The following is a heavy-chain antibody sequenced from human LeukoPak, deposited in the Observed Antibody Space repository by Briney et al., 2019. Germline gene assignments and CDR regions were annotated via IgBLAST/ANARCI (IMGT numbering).Heavy chain of an antibody. D-gene: IGHD6-19*01. Sequence: GGSLRLSCAASGFTFSSYDMSWVRQAPGRGLEWVSAIGGGGTPYYADSVKGRFTISRDNSKNTLYLQMNSLRAEDTAVYYCAKDDHGGSGWRDYFDQWGQGTLVTVSS. J-gene: IGHJ4*02. V-gene: IGHV3-23*01. CDR1: GFTFSSYD. CDR2: IGGGGTP. CDR3: AKDDHGGSGWRDYFDQ.